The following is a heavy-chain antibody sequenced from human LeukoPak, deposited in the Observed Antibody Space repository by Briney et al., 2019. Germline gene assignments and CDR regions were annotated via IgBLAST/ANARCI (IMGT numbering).Heavy chain of an antibody. D-gene: IGHD2-8*02. CDR3: ATYRQVLLPFES. J-gene: IGHJ4*02. Sequence: GGTLRLSCAASGFTFSSYGMSWVRQAPGKGLEWVSTISGSGGSTYYADSVKGRFTISRDNSKNTLYLQMNSLRAEDTAIYYCATYRQVLLPFESWGQGTLVTVSS. CDR1: GFTFSSYG. V-gene: IGHV3-23*01. CDR2: ISGSGGST.